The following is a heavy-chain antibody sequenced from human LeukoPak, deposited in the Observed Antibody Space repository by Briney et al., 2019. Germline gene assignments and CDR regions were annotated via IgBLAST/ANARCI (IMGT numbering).Heavy chain of an antibody. D-gene: IGHD1-26*01. J-gene: IGHJ4*02. V-gene: IGHV4-61*08. Sequence: PSQTLSLTCTVSGDSISSGDFYWSWIRQPPGKGLEWIGYIYYSGSTNYNPSLKSRVTISQDTSKNQFSLKLSSVTAADTAVYYCAAVGATTAFDYWGQGTLVTVSS. CDR3: AAVGATTAFDY. CDR1: GDSISSGDFY. CDR2: IYYSGST.